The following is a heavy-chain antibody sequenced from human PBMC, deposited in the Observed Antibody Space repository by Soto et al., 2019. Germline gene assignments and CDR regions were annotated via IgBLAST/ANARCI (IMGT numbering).Heavy chain of an antibody. CDR1: GFTFNNYA. V-gene: IGHV3-23*01. CDR2: ITGRGDDT. Sequence: GGSLRLSCAASGFTFNNYAMSWVRQAPGKGLEWVSAITGRGDDTFHADSAKGRLTISRDNSGNTLYLQMNSLRAEDTALYYCAKGSATSRPYYFDSWGQGTLVTVSS. J-gene: IGHJ4*02. CDR3: AKGSATSRPYYFDS.